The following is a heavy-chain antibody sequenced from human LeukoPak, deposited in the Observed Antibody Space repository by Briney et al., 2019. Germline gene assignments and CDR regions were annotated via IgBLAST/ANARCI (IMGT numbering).Heavy chain of an antibody. D-gene: IGHD6-19*01. V-gene: IGHV4-39*07. CDR1: GGSISSSSYY. J-gene: IGHJ6*03. Sequence: PSETLSLTCTVSGGSISSSSYYWGWIRQPPGKGLEWIGSIYYSGSTYYNPSLKSRVTISVDTSKNQFSLKLSSVTAADTAVYYCARRGWQSQTGYYYYYMDVWGKGTTVTISS. CDR3: ARRGWQSQTGYYYYYMDV. CDR2: IYYSGST.